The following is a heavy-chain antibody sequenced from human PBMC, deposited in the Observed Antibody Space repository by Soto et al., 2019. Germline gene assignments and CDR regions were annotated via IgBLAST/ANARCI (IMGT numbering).Heavy chain of an antibody. CDR1: GFSLSTSGVG. D-gene: IGHD2-15*01. Sequence: QITLKESGPTLVKPTQTLTLTCTFSGFSLSTSGVGVGWIRRPPGMALVLLALISWDDDKRYCPSLKSRLTITKDTSKNRVVLTMTNIDPADTATYYCAHISWPGAHFDYWGQVTLVTVSS. CDR2: ISWDDDK. V-gene: IGHV2-5*02. J-gene: IGHJ4*02. CDR3: AHISWPGAHFDY.